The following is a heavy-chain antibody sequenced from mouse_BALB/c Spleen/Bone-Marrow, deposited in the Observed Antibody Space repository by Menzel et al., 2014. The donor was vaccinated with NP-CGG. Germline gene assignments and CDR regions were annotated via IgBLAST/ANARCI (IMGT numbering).Heavy chain of an antibody. V-gene: IGHV7-3*02. J-gene: IGHJ2*01. D-gene: IGHD1-1*01. CDR2: IRNKANGYTT. CDR1: GFTFTDYY. Sequence: EVKVVESGGGLVQPGGSLRLSCATSGFTFTDYYMSWVRQPPGKALEWLGFIRNKANGYTTEYSASVKGRFTISRDNSQSILYLQMNTLRAEDSATYYCAGDRGGLLHDYWGQGTTLTVSS. CDR3: AGDRGGLLHDY.